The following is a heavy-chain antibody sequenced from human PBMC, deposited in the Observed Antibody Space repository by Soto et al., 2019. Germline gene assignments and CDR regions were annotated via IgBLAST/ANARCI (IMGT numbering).Heavy chain of an antibody. J-gene: IGHJ6*03. CDR3: ARGASNYDFWSGYYTEYYYYMDV. CDR1: GGSFSGYY. Sequence: SETLSLTCAVYGGSFSGYYWSWIRQPPGKGLEWIGEINHSGSTNYNPSLKSRVTISVDTSKNQFSLKLSSVTAADTAVYYCARGASNYDFWSGYYTEYYYYMDVWGKGTTVTVSS. D-gene: IGHD3-3*01. CDR2: INHSGST. V-gene: IGHV4-34*01.